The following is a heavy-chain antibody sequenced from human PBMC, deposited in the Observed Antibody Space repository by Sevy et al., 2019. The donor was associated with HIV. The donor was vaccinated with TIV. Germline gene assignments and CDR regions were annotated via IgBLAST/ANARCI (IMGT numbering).Heavy chain of an antibody. CDR1: GFTFSTYA. D-gene: IGHD3-3*01. J-gene: IGHJ4*02. V-gene: IGHV3-30-3*01. CDR2: ISSDGTNK. Sequence: GSLRLSCAASGFTFSTYAMHWVRQAPGKGLDWVAVISSDGTNKYYEDSVKGRFTISRDNSKNPLYLQMNSLRPEDSALYYSVRATNGVLRWFDYWSQATLVTVSS. CDR3: VRATNGVLRWFDY.